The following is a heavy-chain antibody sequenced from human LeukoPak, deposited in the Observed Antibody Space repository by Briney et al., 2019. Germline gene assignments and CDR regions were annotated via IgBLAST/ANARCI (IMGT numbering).Heavy chain of an antibody. D-gene: IGHD6-13*01. CDR2: INPKSGAA. J-gene: IGHJ4*02. V-gene: IGHV1-2*02. Sequence: ASVKVSCKASGYTFTCYYMHWVRQAPGQGLEWLGWINPKSGAADYAQQFRGRVTMTRDTSINTDYMEMKRVTSDDTAVYYCARGAEAETSPLDFWGQGTLVIVS. CDR1: GYTFTCYY. CDR3: ARGAEAETSPLDF.